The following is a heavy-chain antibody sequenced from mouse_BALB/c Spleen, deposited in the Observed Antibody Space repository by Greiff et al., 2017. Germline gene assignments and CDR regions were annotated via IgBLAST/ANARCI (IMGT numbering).Heavy chain of an antibody. Sequence: EVQLQQSGAELVRPGALVKLSCKASGFNIKDYYMHWVKQRPEQGLEWIGWIDPENGNTIYDPKFQGKASITADTSSNTAYLQLSSLTSEDTAVYYCAFYDYYAMDYWGQGTSVTVSS. D-gene: IGHD2-3*01. CDR1: GFNIKDYY. CDR3: AFYDYYAMDY. J-gene: IGHJ4*01. CDR2: IDPENGNT. V-gene: IGHV14-1*02.